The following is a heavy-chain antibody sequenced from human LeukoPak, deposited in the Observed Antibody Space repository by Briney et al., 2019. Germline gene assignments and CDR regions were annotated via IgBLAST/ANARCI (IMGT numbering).Heavy chain of an antibody. CDR2: ISGSGGST. Sequence: GGSLRLSCAASGFTFSSYVMSWVRQAPGKGLEWVSAISGSGGSTYYADSVKGRFTISRDNSKNTLYLQMNSLRAEDTALYYCAELGVLGGYWGQGTLVTVSS. CDR1: GFTFSSYV. V-gene: IGHV3-23*01. D-gene: IGHD3-3*01. J-gene: IGHJ4*02. CDR3: AELGVLGGY.